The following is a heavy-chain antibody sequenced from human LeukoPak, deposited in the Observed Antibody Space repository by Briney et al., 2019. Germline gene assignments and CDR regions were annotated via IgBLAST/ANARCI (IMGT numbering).Heavy chain of an antibody. J-gene: IGHJ3*02. Sequence: LRFSCAASGGTSSSCAMSCFLRPPGKGRVWFSAIICSGGSTYYADSVKGRFTISGDTSKNTLYLQMSCLRAADTAVYYCAKEDIVVVPAYAFDIWGQGTMVTVSS. D-gene: IGHD2-2*01. V-gene: IGHV3-23*01. CDR3: AKEDIVVVPAYAFDI. CDR1: GGTSSSCA. CDR2: IICSGGST.